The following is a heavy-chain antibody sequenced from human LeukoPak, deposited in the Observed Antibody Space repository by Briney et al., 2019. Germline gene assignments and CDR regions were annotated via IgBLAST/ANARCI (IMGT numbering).Heavy chain of an antibody. V-gene: IGHV5-51*01. D-gene: IGHD1-14*01. CDR2: IYPGDSDT. CDR3: ARHSVSRNRNYYMDV. Sequence: GESLKISCKGSGYSFTSYWIGWVRQMPGKDLEWMGIIYPGDSDTRYSPSFQGQVTISADKSISTAYLQWSSLKASDTAMYYCARHSVSRNRNYYMDVWGKGTTVTISS. CDR1: GYSFTSYW. J-gene: IGHJ6*03.